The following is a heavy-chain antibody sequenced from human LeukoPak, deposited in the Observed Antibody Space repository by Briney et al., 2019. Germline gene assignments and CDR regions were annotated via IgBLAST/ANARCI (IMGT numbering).Heavy chain of an antibody. CDR1: GGSISSSSYY. Sequence: SETLSLTCTVSGGSISSSSYYWGWIRQPPGKGLEWIGRIYYSGSTYYNPSLKSRVTISVDTSKNQFSLKLSSVTAADTAVYYCARTHQYSGSYPFDYWGQGTLVTVSS. CDR3: ARTHQYSGSYPFDY. CDR2: IYYSGST. J-gene: IGHJ4*02. D-gene: IGHD1-26*01. V-gene: IGHV4-39*01.